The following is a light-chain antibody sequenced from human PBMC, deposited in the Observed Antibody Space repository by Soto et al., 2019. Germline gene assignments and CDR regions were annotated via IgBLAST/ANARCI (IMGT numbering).Light chain of an antibody. Sequence: EIVMTQSPATLSVSPGERATLFCRNSQSVGRTLAWYQQKPGQSPRLLVYGASTRANGTPARFSGSGSGTEFTLTISSLQSEDVAVYYCQQYNQWPPYTFGQGTNVEIK. V-gene: IGKV3-15*01. CDR2: GAS. J-gene: IGKJ2*01. CDR1: QSVGRT. CDR3: QQYNQWPPYT.